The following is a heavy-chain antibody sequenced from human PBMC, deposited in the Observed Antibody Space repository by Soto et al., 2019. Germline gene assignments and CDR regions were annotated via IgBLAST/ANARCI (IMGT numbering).Heavy chain of an antibody. D-gene: IGHD3-3*01. CDR3: ARDLHTIFGVVSGAFDI. CDR1: GFTFSSYA. Sequence: GGSLRLSCAASGFTFSSYAMHWVRQAPGKGLEWVAVISYDGSNKYYADSVKGRFTTSRDNSKNTLYLQMNSLRAEDTAVYYCARDLHTIFGVVSGAFDIWGQGTMVTVSS. J-gene: IGHJ3*02. CDR2: ISYDGSNK. V-gene: IGHV3-30-3*01.